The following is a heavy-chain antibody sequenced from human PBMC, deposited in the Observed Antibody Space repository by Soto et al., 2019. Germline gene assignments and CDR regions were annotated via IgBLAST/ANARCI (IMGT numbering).Heavy chain of an antibody. CDR1: GGTFSSYA. Sequence: SVKVSCKASGGTFSSYAISWVRQAPGQGLEWMGGIIPIFGTANYAQKFQGRATITADESTSTAYMELSSLRSEDTAVYYCARAPIAAAGTGSWFDPWGQGTLVTVSS. CDR3: ARAPIAAAGTGSWFDP. J-gene: IGHJ5*02. V-gene: IGHV1-69*13. CDR2: IIPIFGTA. D-gene: IGHD6-13*01.